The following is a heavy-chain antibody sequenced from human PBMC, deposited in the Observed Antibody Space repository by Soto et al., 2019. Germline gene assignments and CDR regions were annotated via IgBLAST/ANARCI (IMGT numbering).Heavy chain of an antibody. V-gene: IGHV4-39*01. CDR2: IYYSGST. D-gene: IGHD5-18*01. CDR1: GGSISSSSYY. Sequence: SETLSLTCTVSGGSISSSSYYWGWIRQPPGKGLEWIGSIYYSGSTYYNPSLKSRVTIPVDTSKNQFSLKLSSVTAADTAVYYCARRGYSYGNTFDYWGQGTLVTVSS. J-gene: IGHJ4*02. CDR3: ARRGYSYGNTFDY.